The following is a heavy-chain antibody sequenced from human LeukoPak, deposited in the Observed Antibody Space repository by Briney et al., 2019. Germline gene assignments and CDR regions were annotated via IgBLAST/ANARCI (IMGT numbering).Heavy chain of an antibody. CDR3: ARASRIVVVNSAFDI. D-gene: IGHD3-22*01. J-gene: IGHJ3*02. CDR2: ISSSSSYI. V-gene: IGHV3-21*01. CDR1: GFTFSSYS. Sequence: GGSLRLSCAASGFTFSSYSMNWARQAPGKGLEWVSSISSSSSYIYYADSVKGRFTISRDNAKNSLYLQMNSLRAEDTAVYYCARASRIVVVNSAFDIWGQGTMVTVSS.